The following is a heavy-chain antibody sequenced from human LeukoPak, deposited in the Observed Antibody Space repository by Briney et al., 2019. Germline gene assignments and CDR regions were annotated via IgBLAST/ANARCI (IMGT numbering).Heavy chain of an antibody. CDR2: ISSSGSAI. Sequence: GGSLRLSCATSGFTISDHYMSWIRQAPGKGLEWLSYISSSGSAIYYADSVKGRLTISRDNAKNSLYLQMNSLRAEDTAVYYCARELAVAMVDWGQGTLVTVSS. V-gene: IGHV3-11*01. CDR1: GFTISDHY. CDR3: ARELAVAMVD. J-gene: IGHJ4*02. D-gene: IGHD6-19*01.